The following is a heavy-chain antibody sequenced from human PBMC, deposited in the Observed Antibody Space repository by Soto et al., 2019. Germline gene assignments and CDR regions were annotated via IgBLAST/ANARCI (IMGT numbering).Heavy chain of an antibody. D-gene: IGHD4-17*01. J-gene: IGHJ3*02. CDR3: AHPRGYGVFDAYDI. CDR1: GFTFSTYA. CDR2: LSPSGGET. V-gene: IGHV3-23*01. Sequence: GGSLRLSCVASGFTFSTYAMSWVRQAPGKGLERVSALSPSGGETYYADSVKGRFTISRDKSMNALYLQMNSLRVEDTAVYYCAHPRGYGVFDAYDIWGQGTMVTVSS.